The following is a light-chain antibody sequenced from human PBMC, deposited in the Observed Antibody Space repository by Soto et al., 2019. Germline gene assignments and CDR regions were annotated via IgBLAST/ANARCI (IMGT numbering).Light chain of an antibody. J-gene: IGKJ4*01. CDR1: QSISSW. CDR3: QQYDSYPLT. CDR2: KAS. V-gene: IGKV1-5*03. Sequence: DIQMTQSPSTLSASVGDRVTITCRASQSISSWLAWYQHKPGKAPNLLIYKASSLESGVPSRFSGSGSGTEFTLNVSSLKTDDFATYYCQQYDSYPLTFGGGTKVEIK.